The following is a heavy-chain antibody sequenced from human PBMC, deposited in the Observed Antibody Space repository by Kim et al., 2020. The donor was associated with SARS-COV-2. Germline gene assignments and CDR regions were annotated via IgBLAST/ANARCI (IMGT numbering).Heavy chain of an antibody. V-gene: IGHV3-30*04. D-gene: IGHD3-10*01. CDR1: GFTFSSYA. Sequence: GGSLRLSCAASGFTFSSYAMHWVRQAPGKGLEWVAVISYDGSNKYYADSVKGRFTISRDNSKNTLYLQMNSLRADDTAVYYCARDYFNDVSLWFGELYVPYGMDVWCQGTTVTVSS. CDR2: ISYDGSNK. CDR3: ARDYFNDVSLWFGELYVPYGMDV. J-gene: IGHJ6*02.